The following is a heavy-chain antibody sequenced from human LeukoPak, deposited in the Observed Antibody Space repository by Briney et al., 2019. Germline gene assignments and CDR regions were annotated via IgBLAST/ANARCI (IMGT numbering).Heavy chain of an antibody. Sequence: SETLSLTCAVYGGSFSGYYWSWIRQPPGKGLEWIGEINHSGSTNYNPSLKSRVTISVDRSKNQFSLKLSSVTAADTAVYYCARGDDSSGYYGYWGQGTLVTVSS. V-gene: IGHV4-34*01. CDR1: GGSFSGYY. D-gene: IGHD3-22*01. J-gene: IGHJ4*02. CDR3: ARGDDSSGYYGY. CDR2: INHSGST.